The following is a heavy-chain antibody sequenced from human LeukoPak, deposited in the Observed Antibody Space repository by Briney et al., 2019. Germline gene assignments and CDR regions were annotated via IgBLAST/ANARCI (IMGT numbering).Heavy chain of an antibody. J-gene: IGHJ4*02. V-gene: IGHV3-48*02. CDR3: ARDRDGDPSFEY. Sequence: GGSLRLSCAASGFTFSSSDMNWVRQAPGKGLEWVSYITSSSSTICYADSVKGRFTISRDNAKNSLYLQMNGLRDEDTAVYYCARDRDGDPSFEYWGQGTLVTVSS. CDR1: GFTFSSSD. D-gene: IGHD4-17*01. CDR2: ITSSSSTI.